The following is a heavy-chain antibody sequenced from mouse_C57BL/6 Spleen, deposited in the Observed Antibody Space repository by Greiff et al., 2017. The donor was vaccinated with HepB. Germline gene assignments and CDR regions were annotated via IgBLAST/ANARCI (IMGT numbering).Heavy chain of an antibody. V-gene: IGHV1-15*01. D-gene: IGHD1-1*01. Sequence: QVQLQQSGAELVRPGASVTLSCKASGYTFTDYEMHWVKQTPVHGLEWIGAIDPETGGTAYNQKFKGKAILTADKTSSTAYMELRSLTSEDSAVYNCTRAYVSWFAYWGQGTLVTVSA. J-gene: IGHJ3*01. CDR3: TRAYVSWFAY. CDR1: GYTFTDYE. CDR2: IDPETGGT.